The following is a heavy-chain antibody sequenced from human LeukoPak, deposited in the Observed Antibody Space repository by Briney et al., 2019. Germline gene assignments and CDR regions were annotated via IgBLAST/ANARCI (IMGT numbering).Heavy chain of an antibody. CDR1: GFTFSSNY. CDR3: ARVGIDSGSYYGFDY. CDR2: IYSGGST. J-gene: IGHJ4*02. Sequence: PGGSLRLSCAASGFTFSSNYMSWVRQAPGKGLEWVSVIYSGGSTYYSDSVKGRFTISRDNSKNTLYLQMNSLRADDTAVYYCARVGIDSGSYYGFDYWGQGTLVTVSS. V-gene: IGHV3-53*01. D-gene: IGHD1-26*01.